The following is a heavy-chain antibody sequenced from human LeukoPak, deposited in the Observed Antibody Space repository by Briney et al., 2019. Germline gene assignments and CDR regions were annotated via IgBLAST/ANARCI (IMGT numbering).Heavy chain of an antibody. J-gene: IGHJ3*02. CDR1: GFTFSSYA. D-gene: IGHD3-10*01. Sequence: PGGSLRLSCAASGFTFSSYAMHWVRQAPGKGLEYVSAISSNGGSTYYANSVKGRFTISRDNSKNTLYLQMNSLRAEDTAVYYCAKDRITMVRGVITAPHAFDIWGQGTMVTVSS. CDR3: AKDRITMVRGVITAPHAFDI. V-gene: IGHV3-64*01. CDR2: ISSNGGST.